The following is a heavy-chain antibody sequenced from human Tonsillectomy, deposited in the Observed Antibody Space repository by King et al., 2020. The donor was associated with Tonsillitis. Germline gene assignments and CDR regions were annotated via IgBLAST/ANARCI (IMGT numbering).Heavy chain of an antibody. CDR2: IKPDGNEE. CDR3: AMDTVMALDY. CDR1: GFTFSSYW. J-gene: IGHJ4*02. Sequence: VQLVESGGGLVQPGGSLRLSCAASGFTFSSYWMSWARQAPGKGLEWVANIKPDGNEEYYVDSVKGRFTISRDNSKNSLYLKMNSLRAEDTAVYYCAMDTVMALDYWGQGTLVTVSS. V-gene: IGHV3-7*04. D-gene: IGHD4-11*01.